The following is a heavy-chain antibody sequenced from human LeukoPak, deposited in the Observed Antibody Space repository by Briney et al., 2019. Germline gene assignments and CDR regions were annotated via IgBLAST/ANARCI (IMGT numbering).Heavy chain of an antibody. CDR1: GGSISSSSYY. Sequence: PSETLSLTCTVSGGSISSSSYYWGWIRQPPGKGLEWIGSIYYSGSTYYNPSLKSRVTISVDTSKNQFSLKLSSVTAADTAVYYCAREVTSRLYCTNGVCYTYPYYYYYMDVWGKGTTVTVSS. CDR3: AREVTSRLYCTNGVCYTYPYYYYYMDV. D-gene: IGHD2-8*01. CDR2: IYYSGST. J-gene: IGHJ6*03. V-gene: IGHV4-39*07.